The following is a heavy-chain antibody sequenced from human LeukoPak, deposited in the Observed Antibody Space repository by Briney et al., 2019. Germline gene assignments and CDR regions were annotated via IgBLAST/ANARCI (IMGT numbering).Heavy chain of an antibody. CDR3: ARVVGTGDYGDY. CDR1: GGSISSGGYY. J-gene: IGHJ4*02. Sequence: PSQTLSLTSTVSGGSISSGGYYWSWIRQHPGKGLEWIGYIYYSGSTYYNPSLKSRVTISVDTSKNQFSLKLSSVTAADTAVYYCARVVGTGDYGDYWGQGTLVTVSS. V-gene: IGHV4-31*03. CDR2: IYYSGST. D-gene: IGHD1-1*01.